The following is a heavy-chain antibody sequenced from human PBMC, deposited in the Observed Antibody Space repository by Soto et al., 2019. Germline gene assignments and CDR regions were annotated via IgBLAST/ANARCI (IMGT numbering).Heavy chain of an antibody. CDR2: IKQDGSEK. J-gene: IGHJ6*01. CDR1: GFTFSSYW. CDR3: ARVIVAGIHYYYGMDV. D-gene: IGHD5-12*01. V-gene: IGHV3-7*01. Sequence: GGSLRLSCAASGFTFSSYWMSWVRQAPGKGLEWVANIKQDGSEKYYVDSVKGRFTISRDNAKNSLYLQMNSLRAEDTAVYYCARVIVAGIHYYYGMDVWGQGTTVTVSS.